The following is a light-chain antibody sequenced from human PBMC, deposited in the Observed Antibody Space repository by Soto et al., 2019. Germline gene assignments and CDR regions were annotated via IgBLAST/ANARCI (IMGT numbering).Light chain of an antibody. CDR1: QSVSSN. CDR3: QQYNSWPPIT. V-gene: IGKV3-15*01. CDR2: GAS. Sequence: EIVVTQSPATLSVSPGERATLSCRASQSVSSNLGWYQQRPGQAPRLVIYGASTRATGIPARFSGGGSGTEFTLTISSLQSEDFAVYYCQQYNSWPPITFGQGTRLEIK. J-gene: IGKJ5*01.